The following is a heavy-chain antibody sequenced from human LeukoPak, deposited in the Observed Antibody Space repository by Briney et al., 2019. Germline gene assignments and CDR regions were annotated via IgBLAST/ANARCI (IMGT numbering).Heavy chain of an antibody. J-gene: IGHJ6*03. CDR2: IRFDGSNK. V-gene: IGHV3-30*02. Sequence: GGSLRLSCAASGFAFSNYGVHWVRQAPGKGLEWVAFIRFDGSNKYYADSVKGRFTISRDNSKNTLYLQMNSLGAEDTAVYYCAKDPDSSSRYHYYHIDVWGKGTTVTVSS. CDR3: AKDPDSSSRYHYYHIDV. D-gene: IGHD6-13*01. CDR1: GFAFSNYG.